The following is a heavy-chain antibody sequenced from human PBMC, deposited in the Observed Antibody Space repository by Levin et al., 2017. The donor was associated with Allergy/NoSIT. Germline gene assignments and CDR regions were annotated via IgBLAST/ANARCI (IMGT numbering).Heavy chain of an antibody. Sequence: GGSLRLSCAASGFTFSSYGMHWVRQAPGKGLEWVAVISYDGSNKYYADSVKGRFTISRDNSKNTLYLQMNSLRAEDTAVYYCAKDHGTAAAGPAIDYWGQGTLVTVSS. D-gene: IGHD6-13*01. J-gene: IGHJ4*02. CDR3: AKDHGTAAAGPAIDY. CDR2: ISYDGSNK. CDR1: GFTFSSYG. V-gene: IGHV3-30*18.